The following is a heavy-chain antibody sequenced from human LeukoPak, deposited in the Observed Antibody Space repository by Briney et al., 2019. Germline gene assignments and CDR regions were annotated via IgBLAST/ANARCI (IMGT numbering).Heavy chain of an antibody. Sequence: SETLSLTCTVSGGSISSYYWSWIRQPPGKGLEWIGYIYYSGSTNYNPSLKSRATISVDTSKNQFSLKLSSVTAADTAVYYCARLREYYYDSSGYSYYFDYWGQGTLVTVSS. D-gene: IGHD3-22*01. V-gene: IGHV4-59*01. CDR3: ARLREYYYDSSGYSYYFDY. J-gene: IGHJ4*02. CDR2: IYYSGST. CDR1: GGSISSYY.